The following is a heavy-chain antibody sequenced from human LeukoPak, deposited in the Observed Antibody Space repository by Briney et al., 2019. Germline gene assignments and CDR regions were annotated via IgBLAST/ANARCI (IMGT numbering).Heavy chain of an antibody. CDR3: ARARQGSIDY. J-gene: IGHJ4*02. V-gene: IGHV3-48*03. CDR1: GFTFSSYE. Sequence: GSLRLSCAASGFTFSSYEMNWVRQAPGKGLEWVSYISSSGSTIYYADSVKGRFTISRDNAKNTLYLQMNSLRAEDTALYYCARARQGSIDYWGQGTLVTVSS. CDR2: ISSSGSTI.